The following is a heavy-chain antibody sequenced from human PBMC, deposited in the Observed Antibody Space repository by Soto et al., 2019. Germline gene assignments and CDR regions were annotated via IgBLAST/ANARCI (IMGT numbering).Heavy chain of an antibody. Sequence: ASVKVSCKASGYTFTSYAMHWVRQAPGQRLEWMGWINAGNGNTKYSQKFQGRVTITRDTSASTAYMELSSLRSEDTAVYYCARAPSSGWYFDWFDPWGQGTLVTV. V-gene: IGHV1-3*01. J-gene: IGHJ5*02. CDR2: INAGNGNT. D-gene: IGHD6-19*01. CDR3: ARAPSSGWYFDWFDP. CDR1: GYTFTSYA.